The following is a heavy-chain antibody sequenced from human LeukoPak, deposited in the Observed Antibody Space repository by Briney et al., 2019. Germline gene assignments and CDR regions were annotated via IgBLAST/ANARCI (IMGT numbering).Heavy chain of an antibody. D-gene: IGHD4-23*01. CDR1: GFTFDDYA. V-gene: IGHV3-9*01. J-gene: IGHJ4*02. Sequence: SLRHSCAAPGFTFDDYAMHWVRQAPGKGLEWVSGISWNSGCIGYADSVKGRFTISRDNAKNSLYLQMNSLRAEDTALYYCAKDIGVDYGGSPAPYFDYWGQGTLVTVSS. CDR2: ISWNSGCI. CDR3: AKDIGVDYGGSPAPYFDY.